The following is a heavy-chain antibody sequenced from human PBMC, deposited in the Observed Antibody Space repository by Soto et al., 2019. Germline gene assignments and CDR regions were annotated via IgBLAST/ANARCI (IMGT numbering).Heavy chain of an antibody. V-gene: IGHV3-33*01. CDR1: GFTFSSYG. J-gene: IGHJ6*02. Sequence: GGSLRLSCAASGFTFSSYGMHWVRQAPGKGLEWVAVIWYDGSNKYYADSVKGRFTISRDKSKKTLYLQMNSLRAEDTDVYYCASDVFDPIAAAGTRYGMDVWGQGTTVTVSS. CDR2: IWYDGSNK. D-gene: IGHD6-13*01. CDR3: ASDVFDPIAAAGTRYGMDV.